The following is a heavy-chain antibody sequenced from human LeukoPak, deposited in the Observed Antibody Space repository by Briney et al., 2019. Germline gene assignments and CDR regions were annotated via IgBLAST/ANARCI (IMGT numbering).Heavy chain of an antibody. V-gene: IGHV1-18*01. CDR3: ARDPGYSIVVVTAIGGWFDP. D-gene: IGHD2-21*02. CDR1: GYSFTSYG. CDR2: SSAYNGNT. J-gene: IGHJ5*02. Sequence: GASVQVSCKASGYSFTSYGISWVRQAPGQGLEWMGWSSAYNGNTNYAQKLQGRVTMTTDTSTAYMELRSLRSDDTAVYYCARDPGYSIVVVTAIGGWFDPWGQGTLVTVSS.